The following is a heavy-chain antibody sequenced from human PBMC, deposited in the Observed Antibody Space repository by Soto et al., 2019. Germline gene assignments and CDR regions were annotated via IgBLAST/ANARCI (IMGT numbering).Heavy chain of an antibody. CDR2: IYYSGST. D-gene: IGHD6-6*01. J-gene: IGHJ3*02. V-gene: IGHV4-39*01. CDR3: ARRFYSSSAFDI. CDR1: GGSISSSSYY. Sequence: QLQLQESGPGLVKPSETLSLTCTVSGGSISSSSYYWGWIRQPPGKGLEWIGSIYYSGSTYYNPSLKSRVTISVDTSKNQFALKLSSVTAADTAVYYCARRFYSSSAFDIWGQGTMVTVSS.